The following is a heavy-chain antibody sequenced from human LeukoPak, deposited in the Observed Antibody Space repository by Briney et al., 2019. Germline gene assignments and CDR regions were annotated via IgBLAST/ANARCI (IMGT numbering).Heavy chain of an antibody. J-gene: IGHJ5*02. CDR3: ARDRGLVPYPNWFDP. D-gene: IGHD3/OR15-3a*01. V-gene: IGHV3-7*01. Sequence: PGGSLRLSCVASGFTFSSYWMTWVRQAPGKGLEWVANIKTDGSQIYYVDSVKGRFTISRDNAKNSLYLQMNSLRAEDTAVYYCARDRGLVPYPNWFDPWGQGTLVTVSS. CDR2: IKTDGSQI. CDR1: GFTFSSYW.